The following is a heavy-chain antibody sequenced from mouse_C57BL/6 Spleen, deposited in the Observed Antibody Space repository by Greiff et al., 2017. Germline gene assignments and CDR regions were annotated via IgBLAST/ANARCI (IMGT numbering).Heavy chain of an antibody. D-gene: IGHD2-5*01. Sequence: EVKLMESGEGLVKPGGSLKLSCAASGFTFSSYAMSWVRQTPEKRLEWVAYISSGGDYIYYADTVKGRFTISRDNARNTLYLQMSSLKSEDTAMYYCTRSYSNYFAYWGLGTLVTVSA. CDR3: TRSYSNYFAY. CDR1: GFTFSSYA. V-gene: IGHV5-9-1*02. CDR2: ISSGGDYI. J-gene: IGHJ3*01.